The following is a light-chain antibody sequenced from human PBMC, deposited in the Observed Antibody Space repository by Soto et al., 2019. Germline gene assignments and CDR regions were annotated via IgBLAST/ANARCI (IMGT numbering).Light chain of an antibody. CDR2: DVT. V-gene: IGLV2-14*01. CDR1: NSDVGAYNY. Sequence: QSALTQPASVSGSPGQSITISCTGTNSDVGAYNYVSWYQQHPGKAPKLMIYDVTNRPSGISNRFSGSKSGNTASLTISGLQAADEADYYCGSYTTSSTWVFGGGTKLTVL. J-gene: IGLJ3*02. CDR3: GSYTTSSTWV.